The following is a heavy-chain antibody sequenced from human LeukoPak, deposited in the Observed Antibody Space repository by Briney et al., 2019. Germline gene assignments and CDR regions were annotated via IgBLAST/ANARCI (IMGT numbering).Heavy chain of an antibody. Sequence: GGSLRLSCAASGFTFSSYSMNWVRQAPGKGLEWVSSISSSSSYIYYADSVKGRFTISRDNAKNSLYLQMNSLRAEDTAVYYCARDRPPYYSVDYWGRGTLVTVSS. V-gene: IGHV3-21*01. J-gene: IGHJ4*02. CDR3: ARDRPPYYSVDY. CDR1: GFTFSSYS. D-gene: IGHD3-22*01. CDR2: ISSSSSYI.